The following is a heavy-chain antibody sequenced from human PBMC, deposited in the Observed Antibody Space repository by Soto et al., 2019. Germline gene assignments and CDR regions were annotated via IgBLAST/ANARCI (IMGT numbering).Heavy chain of an antibody. D-gene: IGHD6-13*01. CDR1: GFTFSSYA. CDR2: ISGSGGST. V-gene: IGHV3-23*01. J-gene: IGHJ1*01. Sequence: XGSLRLSCSAAGFTFSSYAMSWVRQAPGKGLEWVSAISGSGGSTYYADSVKGRFTISRDNSKNTLYLQMNSLRAEDTAVYYCAKIAARGEYFQRWGQGTLVTVSS. CDR3: AKIAARGEYFQR.